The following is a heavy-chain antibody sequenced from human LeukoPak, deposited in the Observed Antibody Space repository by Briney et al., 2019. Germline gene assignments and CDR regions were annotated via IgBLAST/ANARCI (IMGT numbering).Heavy chain of an antibody. J-gene: IGHJ3*02. CDR1: GFTFTNYA. CDR2: ISGSGGST. Sequence: PGGSLRLSCAASGFTFTNYAMHWVRQAPGKGLEWVSAISGSGGSTYYADSVKGRFTISRDNSKNTLYLQMNSLRAEDTAVYYCAKDVVHYDSTYAFDIWGQGTMVTVSS. D-gene: IGHD3-22*01. CDR3: AKDVVHYDSTYAFDI. V-gene: IGHV3-23*01.